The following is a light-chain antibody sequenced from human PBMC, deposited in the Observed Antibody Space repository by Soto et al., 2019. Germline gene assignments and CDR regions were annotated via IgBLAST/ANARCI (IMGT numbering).Light chain of an antibody. Sequence: DIQMTQSPSSLSASVGDRVTITCRASQSISSYLNWYQQKPGKAPKLLIYAASSLQSGVPSRFSGSGSGPDFTLTISSRQPEDFATYYCQQSYSTLYTFGQGTKLEIK. CDR2: AAS. J-gene: IGKJ2*01. CDR3: QQSYSTLYT. V-gene: IGKV1-39*01. CDR1: QSISSY.